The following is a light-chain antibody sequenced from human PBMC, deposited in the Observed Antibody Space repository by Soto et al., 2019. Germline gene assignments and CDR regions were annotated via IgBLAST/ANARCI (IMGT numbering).Light chain of an antibody. J-gene: IGKJ2*02. CDR1: QTVWSSY. Sequence: EIVLTQSQGTLSLSPVERATLSCRASQTVWSSYLAWFQHRPGQAPRLLIYGASRRATGIPDRFTGSGSGTEFTLTISSLEPEDFAVYYCHQYADSRTFGQGTKLEIK. CDR3: HQYADSRT. CDR2: GAS. V-gene: IGKV3-20*01.